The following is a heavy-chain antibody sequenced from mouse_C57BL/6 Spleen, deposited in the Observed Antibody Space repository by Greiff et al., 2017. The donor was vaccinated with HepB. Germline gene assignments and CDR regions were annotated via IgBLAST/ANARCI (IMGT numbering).Heavy chain of an antibody. Sequence: VQLQQPGAELVMPGASVKLSCKASGYTFTSYWMHWVKQRPGQGLEWIGEIDPSDSYTNYNQKFKGKSTLTVDKSSSTAYMQLSSLTSEDSAVYYCARGYGYWYFDVWGTGTTVTVSS. D-gene: IGHD1-1*02. CDR1: GYTFTSYW. CDR2: IDPSDSYT. V-gene: IGHV1-69*01. CDR3: ARGYGYWYFDV. J-gene: IGHJ1*03.